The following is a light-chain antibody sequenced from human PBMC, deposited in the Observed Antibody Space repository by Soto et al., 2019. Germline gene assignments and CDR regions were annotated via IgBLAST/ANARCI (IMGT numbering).Light chain of an antibody. V-gene: IGLV2-14*01. CDR3: SSYTSSSTSLRV. CDR1: SSDVGGYNY. CDR2: EVS. Sequence: QSALTQPASVSGSPGQSITISCTGTSSDVGGYNYVSWYQQHPGKAPKLMIYEVSNRPSGVSNRFSGSKSGNTASLTISGLQAEDEADYYCSSYTSSSTSLRVFGGGTKVTVL. J-gene: IGLJ3*02.